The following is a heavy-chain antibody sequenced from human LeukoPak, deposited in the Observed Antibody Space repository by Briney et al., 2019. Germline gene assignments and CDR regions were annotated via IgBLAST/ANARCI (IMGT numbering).Heavy chain of an antibody. CDR3: ARDAVMEEGAFDI. D-gene: IGHD3-3*01. Sequence: SETLSLTCAVSGGSISSSNWWSWVRQPPGKGLEWIGEIYHSGSTNYNPSLKSRVTIPVDKSKNQFSLKLSSVTAADTAVYYCARDAVMEEGAFDIWGQGTMVTVSS. CDR2: IYHSGST. V-gene: IGHV4-4*02. J-gene: IGHJ3*02. CDR1: GGSISSSNW.